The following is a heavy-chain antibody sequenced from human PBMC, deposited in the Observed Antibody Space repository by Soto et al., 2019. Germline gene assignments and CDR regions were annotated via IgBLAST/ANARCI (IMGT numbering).Heavy chain of an antibody. V-gene: IGHV4-59*07. D-gene: IGHD3-22*01. Sequence: SDTLSLTCAVSGGSIRSYDFSWTRQTPGKGLAWIGYIYYSGSTNYNPSLKSRVTISVDTSKNQFSLKLSSVTAADTAVYYCASYYYDSSGYYNWFDLWGKGTLVTVSS. CDR2: IYYSGST. J-gene: IGHJ5*02. CDR1: GGSIRSYD. CDR3: ASYYYDSSGYYNWFDL.